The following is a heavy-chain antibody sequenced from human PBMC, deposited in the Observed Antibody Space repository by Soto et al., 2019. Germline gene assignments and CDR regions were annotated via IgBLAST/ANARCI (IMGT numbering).Heavy chain of an antibody. CDR1: GFTFSSYA. CDR3: AKVGSGSYYVDY. D-gene: IGHD1-26*01. J-gene: IGHJ4*02. Sequence: GSLRLSCAASGFTFSSYAMSWVRQAPGKGLEWVSAISGSGGSTYYADSVKGRFTISRDNSKNTLYLQMNSLRAEDTAVYYCAKVGSGSYYVDYWGQGTLVTVSS. CDR2: ISGSGGST. V-gene: IGHV3-23*01.